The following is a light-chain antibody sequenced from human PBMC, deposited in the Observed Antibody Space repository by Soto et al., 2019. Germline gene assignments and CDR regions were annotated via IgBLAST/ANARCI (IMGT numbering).Light chain of an antibody. CDR1: SSDIGVFNY. CDR3: SSFASTYTLL. V-gene: IGLV2-14*01. Sequence: QSLLTQPASVSGSPGQSITISCTGSSSDIGVFNYVSWYQQTPGNAPKIIIFEVTNRPSGVSNRFSGSKSGNTASLTISGLQAEEEADYYCSSFASTYTLLFGGGTKVTVL. J-gene: IGLJ2*01. CDR2: EVT.